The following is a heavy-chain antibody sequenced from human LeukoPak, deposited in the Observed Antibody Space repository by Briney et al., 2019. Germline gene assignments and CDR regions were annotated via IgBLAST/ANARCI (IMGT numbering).Heavy chain of an antibody. CDR2: IYDSGNT. J-gene: IGHJ4*02. CDR1: GGSVGSGTYY. CDR3: ARLTYRLGLYYFDS. V-gene: IGHV4-61*01. D-gene: IGHD3-9*01. Sequence: PSETLSLTCNVSGGSVGSGTYYWSWIRQPPGKGLEWIGYIYDSGNTNYNPSLKSRVTISLDKSKNQVSLRLNSVTAADTAVFYCARLTYRLGLYYFDSWGQGTPVTVSS.